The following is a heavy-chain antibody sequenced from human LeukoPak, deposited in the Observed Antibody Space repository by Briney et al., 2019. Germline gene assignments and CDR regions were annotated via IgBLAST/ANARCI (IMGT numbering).Heavy chain of an antibody. Sequence: SETLSLTCTVSGGSVSSYYWSWIRQPPGKGLEWIGYIYYRGSTSYNPSLKSRVTISLDTSKNQFSLRLSSVTAADTAVYYCARLTNWAFDIWGQGTKVTVSS. J-gene: IGHJ3*02. CDR3: ARLTNWAFDI. CDR1: GGSVSSYY. V-gene: IGHV4-59*08. CDR2: IYYRGST. D-gene: IGHD2-8*01.